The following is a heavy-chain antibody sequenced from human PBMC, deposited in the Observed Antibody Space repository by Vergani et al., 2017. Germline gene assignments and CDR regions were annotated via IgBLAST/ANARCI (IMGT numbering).Heavy chain of an antibody. J-gene: IGHJ6*02. Sequence: EVQLVESGGGLVQPGGSLRLSCAASGFTFSSYEMNWVRQAPGKGLEWVSYISSSGVTIYYAGSVKGRFTISRDNAKNSLYPQMNTLRAEDTAVYYCARLPDXSGWYSGPQFYYYGMDVWGQGTTVTVSS. D-gene: IGHD6-19*01. CDR3: ARLPDXSGWYSGPQFYYYGMDV. V-gene: IGHV3-48*03. CDR2: ISSSGVTI. CDR1: GFTFSSYE.